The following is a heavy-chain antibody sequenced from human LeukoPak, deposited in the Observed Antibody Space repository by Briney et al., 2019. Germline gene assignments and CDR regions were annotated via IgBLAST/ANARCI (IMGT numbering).Heavy chain of an antibody. V-gene: IGHV4-38-2*02. D-gene: IGHD3-10*01. Sequence: PSETLSLTCTVSGYSISSGYYWGWIRQPPGKGLEWIGSIYHSGSTYYNPSLKSRVTISVDTSKNQFSLKLSSVTAADTAVYYCARGRSSMVRGYYYYYMDVWGKGTTVTISS. CDR2: IYHSGST. CDR3: ARGRSSMVRGYYYYYMDV. J-gene: IGHJ6*03. CDR1: GYSISSGYY.